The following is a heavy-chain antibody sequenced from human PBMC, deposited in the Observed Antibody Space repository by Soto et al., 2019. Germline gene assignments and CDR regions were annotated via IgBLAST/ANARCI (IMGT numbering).Heavy chain of an antibody. CDR2: ISASGGST. V-gene: IGHV3-23*01. CDR1: GFTFSTYA. J-gene: IGHJ6*02. Sequence: EVQLLESGGGLVQPGGSLRLSCAASGFTFSTYAMSWVRQAPGKGLEWVSVISASGGSTFYADSVKGRFTVSTDNSRNTLYLQVISLRVEDTAVYYCAKDLRTSTNYNYGMDVWGQGTTVTVSS. CDR3: AKDLRTSTNYNYGMDV.